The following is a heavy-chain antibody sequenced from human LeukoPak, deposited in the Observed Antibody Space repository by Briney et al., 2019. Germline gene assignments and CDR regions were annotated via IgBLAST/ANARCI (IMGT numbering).Heavy chain of an antibody. CDR1: GYSLTELS. Sequence: ASVKVSCKVSGYSLTELSMHWVRQAPGQGLEWMGIINPSGGSTSYAQKFQGRVTMTRDMSTSTVYMELSSLRSEDTAVYYCARRTRDSSGYLLPSTYNWFDPWGQGTLVTVSS. CDR3: ARRTRDSSGYLLPSTYNWFDP. J-gene: IGHJ5*02. V-gene: IGHV1-46*01. D-gene: IGHD3-22*01. CDR2: INPSGGST.